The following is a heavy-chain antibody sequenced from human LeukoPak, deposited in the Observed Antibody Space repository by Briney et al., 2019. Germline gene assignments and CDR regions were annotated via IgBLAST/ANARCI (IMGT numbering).Heavy chain of an antibody. V-gene: IGHV4-39*02. CDR1: GDSISSSHYY. D-gene: IGHD4-11*01. CDR2: IYSGGET. CDR3: VRDYSNFVQGD. J-gene: IGHJ4*02. Sequence: SETLSLTCTVSGDSISSSHYYWGWIRQSPGKGLEWIGSIYSGGETHYNPSLNSRVTIFLDTSKNRFSLNLISVSATDTAVYYCVRDYSNFVQGDWGQGTLVTVSS.